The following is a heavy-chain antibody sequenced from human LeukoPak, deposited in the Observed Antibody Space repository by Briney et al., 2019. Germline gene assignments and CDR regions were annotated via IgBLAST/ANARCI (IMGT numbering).Heavy chain of an antibody. CDR3: ATNYYDSSGYFPDFDY. CDR1: GFTFSSYA. V-gene: IGHV3-23*01. D-gene: IGHD3-22*01. Sequence: GGSLRLSCTASGFTFSSYAMNWVRQAPVKGLEWVSTISGSGRNTYYADSVKGRFTISRDNSKNTLYLQMNSLRAEDTALYYCATNYYDSSGYFPDFDYWGPGALVSVSS. CDR2: ISGSGRNT. J-gene: IGHJ4*02.